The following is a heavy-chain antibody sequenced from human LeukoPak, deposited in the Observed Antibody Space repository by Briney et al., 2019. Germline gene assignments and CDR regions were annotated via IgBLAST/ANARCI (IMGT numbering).Heavy chain of an antibody. J-gene: IGHJ4*02. CDR1: GYTFTSYD. CDR3: ATSNRGYSYGYGDY. CDR2: MNPNSGNT. V-gene: IGHV1-8*01. Sequence: ASVKVSCKASGYTFTSYDINWVRQATGQGLEWMGWMNPNSGNTGYAQKFQGRVTMTRNTSISTAYMELSNLRSEDTAVYYCATSNRGYSYGYGDYWGQGTLVTVSS. D-gene: IGHD5-18*01.